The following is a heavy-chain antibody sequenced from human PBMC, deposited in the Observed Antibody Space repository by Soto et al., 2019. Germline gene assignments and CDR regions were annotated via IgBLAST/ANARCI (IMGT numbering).Heavy chain of an antibody. CDR1: GFTFSSYA. J-gene: IGHJ4*02. D-gene: IGHD3-10*01. V-gene: IGHV3-23*01. Sequence: VGSLRLSCAASGFTFSSYAMSWVRQAPGKGLEWVSAISGSGGSTYYADSVKGRFTISRDNSKNTLYLQMNSLRAEDTAVYYCAKGGGYYGSGSYYNPFFDYWGQGTPVTVSS. CDR3: AKGGGYYGSGSYYNPFFDY. CDR2: ISGSGGST.